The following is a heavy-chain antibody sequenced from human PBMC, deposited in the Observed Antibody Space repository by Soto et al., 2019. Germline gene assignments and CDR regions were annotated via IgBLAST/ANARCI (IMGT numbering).Heavy chain of an antibody. V-gene: IGHV3-30*18. J-gene: IGHJ4*02. D-gene: IGHD5-12*01. CDR1: GFTFSSYG. CDR3: AKACRGRGYRPPGYFDY. CDR2: ISYDGSNK. Sequence: GGSLRLSCAASGFTFSSYGMHWVRQAPGKGLEWVAVISYDGSNKYYADSVKGRFTISRDNSKNTLYLQMNSLRAEDTAVYYCAKACRGRGYRPPGYFDYWGQGTLVTVSS.